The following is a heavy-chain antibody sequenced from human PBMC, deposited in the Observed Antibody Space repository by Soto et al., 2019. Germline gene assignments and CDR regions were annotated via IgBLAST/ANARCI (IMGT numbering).Heavy chain of an antibody. Sequence: PSETLSLTCAVYGGSFSGYYWSWIRQPPGKGLEWIGEINHSGSTNYNPSLKSRVTISVDTSKNQFSLKLSSVTAADTAVYYYARGGAVAGRKGGYFQHWGQGTLVTVSS. V-gene: IGHV4-34*01. CDR3: ARGGAVAGRKGGYFQH. D-gene: IGHD6-19*01. CDR2: INHSGST. CDR1: GGSFSGYY. J-gene: IGHJ1*01.